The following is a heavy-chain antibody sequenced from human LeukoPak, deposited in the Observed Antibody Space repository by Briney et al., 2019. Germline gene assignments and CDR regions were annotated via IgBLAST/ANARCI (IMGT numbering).Heavy chain of an antibody. V-gene: IGHV4-30-4*01. CDR3: ARGDSSSWSFKI. Sequence: PSETLSLTYTVSGGSLSSSDHYWSWIRQPPGKGLERIAYIYYSGSTYYNPSLKSRVSISVDTSKNQFSLKLSSVTAADTAVYYCARGDSSSWSFKIWGQGTLVTVSS. CDR1: GGSLSSSDHY. D-gene: IGHD6-13*01. CDR2: IYYSGST. J-gene: IGHJ4*02.